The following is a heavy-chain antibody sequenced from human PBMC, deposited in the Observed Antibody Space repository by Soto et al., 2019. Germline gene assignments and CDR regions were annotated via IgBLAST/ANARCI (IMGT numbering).Heavy chain of an antibody. CDR3: TTDWGSYYYDSRGYQAKDY. J-gene: IGHJ4*02. CDR1: GFTFSNAW. Sequence: EVQLVESGGGLVKPGGSLRLSCAASGFTFSNAWMNWVRQAPGKGLEWVGRIKSKTDGGTTDYAAPVKGRFTISRDDSKNTLYLQMNSLKTEDTAVYYCTTDWGSYYYDSRGYQAKDYWGQGTLVTVSS. D-gene: IGHD3-22*01. V-gene: IGHV3-15*07. CDR2: IKSKTDGGTT.